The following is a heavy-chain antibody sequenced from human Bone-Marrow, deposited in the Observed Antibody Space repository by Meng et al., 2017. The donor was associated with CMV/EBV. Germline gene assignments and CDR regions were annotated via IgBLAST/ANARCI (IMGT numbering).Heavy chain of an antibody. D-gene: IGHD2-2*03. CDR2: IKQDRNEK. J-gene: IGHJ1*01. V-gene: IGHV3-7*01. CDR1: GFTFSNYW. CDR3: AKSLDN. Sequence: GESLKISCAGSGFTFSNYWMSWVRQAPGKGLEWVANIKQDRNEKYYVDSVKGRFTISRDNAKNSLYLQMNSPRAEDTAVYYCAKSLDNWGQGTLDTVSS.